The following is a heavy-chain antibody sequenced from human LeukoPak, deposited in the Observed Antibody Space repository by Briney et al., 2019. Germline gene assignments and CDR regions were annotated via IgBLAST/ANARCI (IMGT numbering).Heavy chain of an antibody. CDR3: ARGAGDYDFWSGYYSPHYYYYMDV. CDR1: GGSISSYY. CDR2: IYYSGST. D-gene: IGHD3-3*01. J-gene: IGHJ6*03. Sequence: KSSETLSLTCTVSGGSISSYYWSWIRQPPGKGLEWIGYIYYSGSTNYNPSLKSRVTISVDTSKNQFSQKLSSVTAADTAVYYCARGAGDYDFWSGYYSPHYYYYMDVWGKGTTVTVSS. V-gene: IGHV4-59*01.